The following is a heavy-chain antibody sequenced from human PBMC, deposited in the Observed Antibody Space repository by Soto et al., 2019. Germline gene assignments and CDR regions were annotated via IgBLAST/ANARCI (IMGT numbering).Heavy chain of an antibody. CDR2: IYHSGST. Sequence: SETLSLTCAVSGGSISSRDWWSWVRQPPGKGLEWIGEIYHSGSTNYNPSLKSRVTISVDKSKNQFSLNLSSVTAADTAVYYCARLYYYGSGSPRSMDVWGQGTTVTVSS. J-gene: IGHJ6*02. CDR3: ARLYYYGSGSPRSMDV. V-gene: IGHV4-4*02. CDR1: GGSISSRDW. D-gene: IGHD3-10*01.